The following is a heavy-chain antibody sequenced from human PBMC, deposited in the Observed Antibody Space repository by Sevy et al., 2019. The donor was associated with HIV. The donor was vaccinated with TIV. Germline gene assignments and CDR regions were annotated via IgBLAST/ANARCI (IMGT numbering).Heavy chain of an antibody. CDR1: GFTFSTYT. J-gene: IGHJ6*02. CDR2: ISGSAGST. Sequence: GVSLRLSCAASGFTFSTYTMTWVRQAPGKGLEWVSAISGSAGSTYYADSVKGRFTISRDNSKNTLYLQMNSLRVEDTAVYYCAKGDSTFYGMDVWGQGTTVTVSS. V-gene: IGHV3-23*01. CDR3: AKGDSTFYGMDV. D-gene: IGHD6-13*01.